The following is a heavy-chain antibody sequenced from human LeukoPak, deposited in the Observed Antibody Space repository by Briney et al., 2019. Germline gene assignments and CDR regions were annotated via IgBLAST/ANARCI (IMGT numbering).Heavy chain of an antibody. Sequence: GGSLRLSCAASGFTSSSYWMSWVRQAPGKGLEWVANIKQDGSEKYYVDSVKGRFTISRDNAKNSLYLQMNSLRAEDTAVYYCARGDYCSGGSCLFDYWGQGTLVTVSS. J-gene: IGHJ4*02. V-gene: IGHV3-7*01. D-gene: IGHD2-15*01. CDR1: GFTSSSYW. CDR3: ARGDYCSGGSCLFDY. CDR2: IKQDGSEK.